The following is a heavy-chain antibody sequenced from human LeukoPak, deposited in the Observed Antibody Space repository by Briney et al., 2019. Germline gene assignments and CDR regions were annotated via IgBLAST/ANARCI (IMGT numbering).Heavy chain of an antibody. J-gene: IGHJ4*02. D-gene: IGHD6-6*01. CDR1: GYTFTSYA. Sequence: ASVKDSCKASGYTFTSYAMNRVRQAPGQGLEWMGWINTNTGNPTYAQGFTGRFVFSLDTSVSTAYLQISSLKAEDTAVYYCARGRGGIAARSFDYWGQGTLVTISS. CDR2: INTNTGNP. V-gene: IGHV7-4-1*02. CDR3: ARGRGGIAARSFDY.